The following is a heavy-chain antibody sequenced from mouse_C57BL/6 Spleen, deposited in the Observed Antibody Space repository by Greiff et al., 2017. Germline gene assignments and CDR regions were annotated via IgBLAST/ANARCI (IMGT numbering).Heavy chain of an antibody. CDR3: AREAPVTTVVATGYFDV. D-gene: IGHD1-1*01. V-gene: IGHV1-64*01. CDR2: IHPNSGST. Sequence: QVQLQQPGAELVKPGASVKLSCKASGYTFTSYWMHWVKQRPGQGLEWIGMIHPNSGSTNYNEKFKSKATLTVDKSASTAYMQLSSLTSEDSAVYYCAREAPVTTVVATGYFDVWGTGTTVTVSS. J-gene: IGHJ1*03. CDR1: GYTFTSYW.